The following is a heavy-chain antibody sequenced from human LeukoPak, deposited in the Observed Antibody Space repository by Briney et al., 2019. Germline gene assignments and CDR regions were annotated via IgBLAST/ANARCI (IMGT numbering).Heavy chain of an antibody. D-gene: IGHD2-15*01. J-gene: IGHJ4*02. CDR3: AREGCSGGNCYIDY. Sequence: GGSLRLSCAASGFTFSSYGMNWVRQAPGKGLEWVSYISSSGGSIYYADSVKGRFTISRDNAKNSLYLQMNSLRAEDTAIYYCAREGCSGGNCYIDYWGQGTLVTVSS. V-gene: IGHV3-48*04. CDR2: ISSSGGSI. CDR1: GFTFSSYG.